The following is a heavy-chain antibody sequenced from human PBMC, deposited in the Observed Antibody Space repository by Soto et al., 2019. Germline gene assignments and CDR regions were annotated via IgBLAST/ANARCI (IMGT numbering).Heavy chain of an antibody. J-gene: IGHJ4*02. CDR3: ARASFYSYSSSFGY. V-gene: IGHV1-69*12. Sequence: QVQLVQSGAEVKKPGSSVKVSCKASGGTFSSYAISWVRQAPGQGLEWMGGIIPIFGTANYAQKFQGRVTITADESTRTAYMELSSLRSEDTAVYYCARASFYSYSSSFGYWGQGTLVTVSS. CDR1: GGTFSSYA. CDR2: IIPIFGTA. D-gene: IGHD6-13*01.